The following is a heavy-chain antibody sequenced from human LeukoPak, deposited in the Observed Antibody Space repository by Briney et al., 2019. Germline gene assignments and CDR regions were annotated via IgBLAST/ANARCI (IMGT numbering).Heavy chain of an antibody. CDR2: MYASGTT. CDR3: ARDGGCTSSGCPSGYFDY. CDR1: GFSVGTYF. D-gene: IGHD3-22*01. V-gene: IGHV3-66*01. J-gene: IGHJ4*02. Sequence: GSLRLSCAASGFSVGTYFMNWVRQTPGRGLQWISVMYASGTTYYEDSVQGRFTFSRDTSKNMLYLQMNSLRDEDTAVYYCARDGGCTSSGCPSGYFDYWGQGALVTVSS.